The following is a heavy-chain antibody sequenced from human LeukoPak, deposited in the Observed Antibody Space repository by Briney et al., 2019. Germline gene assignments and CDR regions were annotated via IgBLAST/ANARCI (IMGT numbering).Heavy chain of an antibody. J-gene: IGHJ5*02. D-gene: IGHD2-2*01. V-gene: IGHV4-59*08. CDR1: GGSISSYY. CDR2: IHYSGSA. CDR3: ARLRVPATSFDP. Sequence: SETLSLTCTVSGGSISSYYWSWIRQPPGKGLEWIGYIHYSGSASYNPSLKSRVTISVDTSKNQFSLKLNSVTAADTAVYYCARLRVPATSFDPWGQGTLVTVSS.